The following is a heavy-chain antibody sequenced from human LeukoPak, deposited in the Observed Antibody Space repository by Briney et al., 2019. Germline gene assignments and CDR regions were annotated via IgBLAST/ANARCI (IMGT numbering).Heavy chain of an antibody. CDR2: IYYSGST. Sequence: PSETLSLTCTVSGGSISSSYWSWIRQPAGKGLEWIGYIYYSGSTNYNPSLKSRVTISVDTSKNQFSLKLSSVTAADTAVYYCARDLGYCSSTSCYDWFDPWGQGTLVTVSS. CDR3: ARDLGYCSSTSCYDWFDP. CDR1: GGSISSSY. J-gene: IGHJ5*02. D-gene: IGHD2-2*01. V-gene: IGHV4-59*01.